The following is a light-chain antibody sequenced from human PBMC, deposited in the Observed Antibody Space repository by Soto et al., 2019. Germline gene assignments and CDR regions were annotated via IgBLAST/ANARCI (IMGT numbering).Light chain of an antibody. Sequence: EIVLTQSPATLSLSPGERPTLSCRSSQSVSSYLAWYQQRPGQAPRLLIYDASNRATGIPARFSGSASGTDFALTISSLDAEDFAIYYCQQRSNWPPITFGQGTRLEIK. CDR2: DAS. CDR1: QSVSSY. V-gene: IGKV3-11*01. CDR3: QQRSNWPPIT. J-gene: IGKJ5*01.